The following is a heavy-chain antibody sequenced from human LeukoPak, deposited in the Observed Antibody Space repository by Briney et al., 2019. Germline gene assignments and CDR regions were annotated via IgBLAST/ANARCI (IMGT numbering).Heavy chain of an antibody. V-gene: IGHV3-23*01. CDR3: AKVPAVSVVPAAIY. CDR1: GFTFSSYA. J-gene: IGHJ4*02. CDR2: ISGSGGST. Sequence: GGSLRLSCAASGFTFSSYAMSWVCQAPGKGLEWVSAISGSGGSTYYADSVKGRFTISRDNSKNTLYLQMNSLRAEDTAVYYCAKVPAVSVVPAAIYWGQGTLVTVSS. D-gene: IGHD2-2*01.